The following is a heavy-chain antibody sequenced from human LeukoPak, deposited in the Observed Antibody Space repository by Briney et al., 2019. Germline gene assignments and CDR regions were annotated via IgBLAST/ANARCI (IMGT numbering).Heavy chain of an antibody. CDR2: IYYSGST. J-gene: IGHJ4*02. CDR1: GGSISSGDYS. V-gene: IGHV4-30-4*01. CDR3: AGALQYYYFYY. Sequence: PSETLSLTCTVSGGSISSGDYSWSWIRQPPGKGLEWIGYIYYSGSTYYNPSLKSRVTISVDTSKNQFSLKLSSVTAADTAVYYCAGALQYYYFYYWGQGTLVTVSS. D-gene: IGHD3-10*01.